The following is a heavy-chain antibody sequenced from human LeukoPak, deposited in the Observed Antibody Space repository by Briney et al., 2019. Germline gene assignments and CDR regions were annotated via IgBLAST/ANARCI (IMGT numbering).Heavy chain of an antibody. CDR2: INPSGGST. CDR1: GYTFTSYY. D-gene: IGHD2-2*01. CDR3: ARGYCSSISCRYYFDY. Sequence: ASVKVSCKASGYTFTSYYMHWVRQAPGQGLEWMGIINPSGGSTSYAQKFQGRVTMTRDTSTSTVYMELSSLRSEDTAVYYCARGYCSSISCRYYFDYWGQGTLVTVSS. J-gene: IGHJ4*02. V-gene: IGHV1-46*01.